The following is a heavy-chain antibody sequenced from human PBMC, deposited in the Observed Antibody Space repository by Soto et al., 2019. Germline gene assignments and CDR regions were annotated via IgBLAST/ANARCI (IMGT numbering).Heavy chain of an antibody. V-gene: IGHV4-30-2*01. CDR1: GGSISSGGYS. J-gene: IGHJ3*02. D-gene: IGHD3-10*01. Sequence: QLQLQESGSGLVKPSQTLSLTCAVSGGSISSGGYSWSWIRQPPGKGLEWIGYIYHSGSTYYNPSLKSRVAISVDRSKNQFSLKLSSVTAADTAVYYCARAHGSGWGAFDIWGQGTMVTVSS. CDR2: IYHSGST. CDR3: ARAHGSGWGAFDI.